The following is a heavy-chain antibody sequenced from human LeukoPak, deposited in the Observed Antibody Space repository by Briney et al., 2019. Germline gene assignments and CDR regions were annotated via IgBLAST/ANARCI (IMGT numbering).Heavy chain of an antibody. Sequence: GGSLRLSCAASGFTFSSYEMNWVRQAPGKGLEWDSYISSSGSTIYYADSVKGRFTISRDNAKNSLYLQMNSLRAEDTAVYYCATDHYDSYYYYYYMDVWGKGTTVTISS. CDR2: ISSSGSTI. J-gene: IGHJ6*03. V-gene: IGHV3-48*03. CDR3: ATDHYDSYYYYYYMDV. CDR1: GFTFSSYE. D-gene: IGHD3-22*01.